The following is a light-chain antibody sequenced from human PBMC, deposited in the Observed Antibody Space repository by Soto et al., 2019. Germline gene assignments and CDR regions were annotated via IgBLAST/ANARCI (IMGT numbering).Light chain of an antibody. CDR3: QQSYNSPWT. J-gene: IGKJ1*01. CDR2: GAS. Sequence: MTQAPATLSVSPGEGATLACRASQTVNNNVAWYQLKDGQVPRLLIYGASTRATDIPARFSGSGAGTDFTLTISSLQPEDFATYYCQQSYNSPWTSGQGTKVDIK. CDR1: QTVNNN. V-gene: IGKV3-15*01.